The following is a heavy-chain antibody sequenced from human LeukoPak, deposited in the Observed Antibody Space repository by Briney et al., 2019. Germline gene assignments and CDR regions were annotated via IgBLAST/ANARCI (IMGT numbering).Heavy chain of an antibody. Sequence: GGSRRLSCAVSGFTFSDYWMSWVRQAPGKGLEWVANIKQDGSEKRYVDSVKGRFTISRDNAKNSLYLQMNSLRAEDTAVYYCARHTTLDPWGQGALVTVSS. CDR3: ARHTTLDP. CDR1: GFTFSDYW. V-gene: IGHV3-7*01. CDR2: IKQDGSEK. J-gene: IGHJ5*02. D-gene: IGHD1-14*01.